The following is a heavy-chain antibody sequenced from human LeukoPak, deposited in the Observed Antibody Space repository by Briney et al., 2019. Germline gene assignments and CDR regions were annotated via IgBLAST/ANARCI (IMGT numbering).Heavy chain of an antibody. V-gene: IGHV4-4*02. CDR2: IYHSGST. D-gene: IGHD2-15*01. J-gene: IGHJ4*02. CDR3: AGGGCSGDTCYQFDF. Sequence: SETLSLTGAVSGGSTSSSNWWSWVRQPPGKGLEWIGEIYHSGSTNYNPSLKSRVTISVDKSKNQFSLKLSSVTAADTAVYYCAGGGCSGDTCYQFDFWGQGTLVTVSS. CDR1: GGSTSSSNW.